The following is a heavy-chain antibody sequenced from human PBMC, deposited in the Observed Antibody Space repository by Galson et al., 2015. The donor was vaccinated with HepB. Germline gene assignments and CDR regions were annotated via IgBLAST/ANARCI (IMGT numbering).Heavy chain of an antibody. Sequence: SLRLSCAASGFTFSSYAMSWVRQAPGKGLEWVSAISGSGGSTYYADSVRGRFTISRDNSKNTLYLQMNSLRAEDTAVYYCANPPESSAFGGVIPGDDYWGQGTLVTVSS. CDR1: GFTFSSYA. CDR3: ANPPESSAFGGVIPGDDY. D-gene: IGHD3-16*02. V-gene: IGHV3-23*01. J-gene: IGHJ4*02. CDR2: ISGSGGST.